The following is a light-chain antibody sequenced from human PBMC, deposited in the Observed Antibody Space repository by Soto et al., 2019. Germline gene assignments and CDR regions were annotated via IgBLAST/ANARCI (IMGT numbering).Light chain of an antibody. Sequence: DIQMTQSPSTLSASVGDRLTITCPASQSISSWLAWYQQKPGKAPKLLIYKASSLESGVPSRFSGSGSGTEFTLTISSLQPDDFATYYCQQYNSYSQTFGQGTKVDIK. CDR3: QQYNSYSQT. CDR2: KAS. J-gene: IGKJ1*01. CDR1: QSISSW. V-gene: IGKV1-5*03.